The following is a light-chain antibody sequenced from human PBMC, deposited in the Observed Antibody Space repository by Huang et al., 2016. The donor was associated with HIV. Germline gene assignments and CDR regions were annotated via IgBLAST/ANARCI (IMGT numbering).Light chain of an antibody. CDR1: QGIRND. V-gene: IGKV1-6*01. CDR2: ATS. Sequence: AIQMTQSPASLSASVGDRVNITCRASQGIRNDLAWYQQRLRKAPKLLVSATSHLQSGVPSRFSGIGSGTHFTLTISSLQPEDFATYYCLQTYTYPWTFGRGTKVEI. J-gene: IGKJ1*01. CDR3: LQTYTYPWT.